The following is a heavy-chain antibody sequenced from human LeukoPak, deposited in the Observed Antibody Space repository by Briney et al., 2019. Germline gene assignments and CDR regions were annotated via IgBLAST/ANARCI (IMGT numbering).Heavy chain of an antibody. CDR2: IHYSGNT. CDR3: ARGYGSGNNWFDP. CDR1: GGSISSTTLY. V-gene: IGHV4-39*01. D-gene: IGHD3-10*01. Sequence: PSETLSLTCTVAGGSISSTTLYWGWIRQPPGKVLEWNESIHYSGNTYYNPSVRSRVTTSVDTSKNQISLKLSSVIAADTAVYYWARGYGSGNNWFDPWGQGTLVTVSS. J-gene: IGHJ5*02.